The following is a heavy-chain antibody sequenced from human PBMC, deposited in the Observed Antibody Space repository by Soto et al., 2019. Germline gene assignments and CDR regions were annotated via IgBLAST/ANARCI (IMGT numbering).Heavy chain of an antibody. Sequence: QVQLVQSGAEVKKPGSSVKVSCKASGGTFSSYAISWVRQAPGQGLEWMGGIIPIFGTANYAQKFQGRVTITADEATSTAYMELSSLRSEDTAVYYCASRWVASSGYYDYYYYGMDVWGQGTTVTVSS. CDR3: ASRWVASSGYYDYYYYGMDV. V-gene: IGHV1-69*12. CDR1: GGTFSSYA. D-gene: IGHD3-22*01. J-gene: IGHJ6*02. CDR2: IIPIFGTA.